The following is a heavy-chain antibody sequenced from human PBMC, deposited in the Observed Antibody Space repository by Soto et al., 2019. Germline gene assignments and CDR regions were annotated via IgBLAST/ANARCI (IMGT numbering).Heavy chain of an antibody. V-gene: IGHV3-48*03. J-gene: IGHJ5*02. Sequence: GGSLRLSCAASGFTFSSYEMNWVRQAPGKGLEWVSYISSSGSTIYYADSVKGRFTISRDNAKNSLYLQMNSLIAEDTAVYYCARDLFFGHTYQETRWFDPWGQGTLVTVSS. CDR1: GFTFSSYE. D-gene: IGHD3-3*01. CDR3: ARDLFFGHTYQETRWFDP. CDR2: ISSSGSTI.